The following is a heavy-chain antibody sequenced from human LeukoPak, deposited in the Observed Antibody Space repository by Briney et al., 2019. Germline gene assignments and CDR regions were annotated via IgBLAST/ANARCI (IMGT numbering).Heavy chain of an antibody. Sequence: ASVKVSCKASGYTFTSDDINWVRQATGQGLEWMGWMNPNSGNTGYAQKLQGRVTMTTDTSTSTAYMELRSLRSDDTAVYYCARDIVEYYDSGSLPRYWGQGTLVTVSS. D-gene: IGHD3-10*01. V-gene: IGHV1-8*01. CDR3: ARDIVEYYDSGSLPRY. CDR1: GYTFTSDD. J-gene: IGHJ4*02. CDR2: MNPNSGNT.